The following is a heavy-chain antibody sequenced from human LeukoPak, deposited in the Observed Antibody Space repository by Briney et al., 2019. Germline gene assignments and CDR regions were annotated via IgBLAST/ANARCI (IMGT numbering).Heavy chain of an antibody. CDR1: GFTFSSYA. V-gene: IGHV3-23*01. CDR2: ISGSGGST. CDR3: AKDERHILRLGELSLSSGYFDY. Sequence: GGSLRLSCAASGFTFSSYAMSWVRQAPGKGLEWVSAISGSGGSTYYADSVKGRFTISRDNSKNTLYLQMNSLRAEDTAVYYCAKDERHILRLGELSLSSGYFDYWGQGTLVTVSS. J-gene: IGHJ4*02. D-gene: IGHD3-16*02.